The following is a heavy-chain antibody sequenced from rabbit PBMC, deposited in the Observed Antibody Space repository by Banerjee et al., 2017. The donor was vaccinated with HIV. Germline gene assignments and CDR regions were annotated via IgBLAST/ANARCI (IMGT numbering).Heavy chain of an antibody. V-gene: IGHV1S47*01. D-gene: IGHD1-1*01. Sequence: QEQLVESGGGLVQPGGSLELSCKASGFDFSHYGVSWVRQAPGKGLEWIGYIDPVFSSTHYASWVNGRFTISNHDAQNTLYLQLNSLTAADTATYFCVRARPYPFVLWGPGTLVTVS. CDR2: IDPVFSST. CDR3: VRARPYPFVL. CDR1: GFDFSHYG. J-gene: IGHJ6*01.